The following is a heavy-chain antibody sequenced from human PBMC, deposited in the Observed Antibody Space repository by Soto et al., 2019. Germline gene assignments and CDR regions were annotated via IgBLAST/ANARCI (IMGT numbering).Heavy chain of an antibody. D-gene: IGHD3-9*01. V-gene: IGHV3-23*01. CDR3: AKSSGLIVTGPDY. J-gene: IGHJ4*02. CDR2: ISGNGGST. Sequence: PGGSLRLSFAASGFNFINYAMSWGRQAPGKGLEWVSAISGNGGSTYYADAVKRRFTISRDNSNNTLYLQMNSPKPDDTAEEYYAKSSGLIVTGPDYLVPGILVTVS. CDR1: GFNFINYA.